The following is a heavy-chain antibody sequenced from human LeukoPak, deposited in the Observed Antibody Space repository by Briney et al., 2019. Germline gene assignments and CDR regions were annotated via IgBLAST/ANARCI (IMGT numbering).Heavy chain of an antibody. D-gene: IGHD5-12*01. V-gene: IGHV3-7*01. Sequence: GGSLRLSCAASGFTFSNYWVTWVRQAPGKGLEWVAHINQDGSEERYMDSAKARFTISRDNAKNSLSLQMNSLRAEDTAVYSCVRDGGVSGYDLLNYWGQGTLVTVSS. J-gene: IGHJ4*02. CDR1: GFTFSNYW. CDR2: INQDGSEE. CDR3: VRDGGVSGYDLLNY.